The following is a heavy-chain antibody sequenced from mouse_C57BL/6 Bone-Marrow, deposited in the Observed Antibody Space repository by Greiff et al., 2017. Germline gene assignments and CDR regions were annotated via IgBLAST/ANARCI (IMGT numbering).Heavy chain of an antibody. CDR2: IYPGSGST. D-gene: IGHD4-1*01. CDR1: GYTFTSYW. V-gene: IGHV1-55*01. Sequence: QVQLQQPGAELVKPGASVKMSCKASGYTFTSYWITWVKQRPGQGLEWIGDIYPGSGSTNYNEKFKGKATLTVDTSSSTAYMQFSSLTSEDSAVYYCARRDWEDYWGQGTTLTVSS. J-gene: IGHJ2*01. CDR3: ARRDWEDY.